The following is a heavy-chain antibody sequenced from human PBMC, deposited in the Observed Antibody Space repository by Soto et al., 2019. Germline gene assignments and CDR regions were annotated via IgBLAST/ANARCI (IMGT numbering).Heavy chain of an antibody. CDR1: GFTFSSYS. CDR3: ASVPWYSRYFDY. CDR2: ISSSSSYI. D-gene: IGHD6-13*01. Sequence: AGGSLRLSCAASGFTFSSYSMNWVRQAPGKGLEWVSSISSSSSYIYYADSVKGRFTISRDNAKNSLYLQMNSLRAEDTAVYYCASVPWYSRYFDYWGQGTLVTVSS. V-gene: IGHV3-21*01. J-gene: IGHJ4*02.